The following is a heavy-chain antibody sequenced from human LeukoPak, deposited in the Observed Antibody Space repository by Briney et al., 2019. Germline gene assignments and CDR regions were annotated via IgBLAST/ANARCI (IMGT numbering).Heavy chain of an antibody. CDR3: ARMYYYDSSGYYGYYYYYGMDV. V-gene: IGHV4-59*01. J-gene: IGHJ6*02. CDR2: IYYSGST. Sequence: KSSETLSLTCTVSGGSISSYYWSWIRQPPGKGLEWIGYIYYSGSTNYNPSLKSRVTISVDTSKNQFSLKLSSVTAADTAVYYCARMYYYDSSGYYGYYYYYGMDVWGQGTTVTVSS. CDR1: GGSISSYY. D-gene: IGHD3-22*01.